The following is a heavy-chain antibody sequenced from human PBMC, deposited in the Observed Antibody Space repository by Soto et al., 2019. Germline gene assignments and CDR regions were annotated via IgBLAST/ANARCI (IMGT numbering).Heavy chain of an antibody. CDR3: ARDHNLGYFQH. Sequence: GGSLRLSCAASGFTVSSNYMSWVRQAPGKGLEWVSVIYSGGSTYYADSVKGRFTISRDNSKNTLYLQMNSLRAEDTAVYYCARDHNLGYFQHWGQGTLVTVSS. D-gene: IGHD7-27*01. CDR2: IYSGGST. V-gene: IGHV3-53*01. CDR1: GFTVSSNY. J-gene: IGHJ1*01.